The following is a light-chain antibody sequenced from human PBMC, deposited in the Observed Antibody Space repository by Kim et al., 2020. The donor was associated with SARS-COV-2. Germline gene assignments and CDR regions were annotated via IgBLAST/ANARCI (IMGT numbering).Light chain of an antibody. CDR3: AAWDDSLNGPV. V-gene: IGLV1-44*01. CDR2: SNN. CDR1: SSNIGSNT. Sequence: GQRVTVSCSGSSSNIGSNTVNCYQQLPGTAPKLLISSNNQRPSGVPDRFSGSKSGTSASLAISGLQSEDEADYYCAAWDDSLNGPVFGGGTQRTVL. J-gene: IGLJ3*02.